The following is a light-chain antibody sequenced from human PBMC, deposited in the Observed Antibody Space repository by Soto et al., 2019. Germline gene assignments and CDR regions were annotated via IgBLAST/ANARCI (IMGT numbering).Light chain of an antibody. V-gene: IGKV2-24*01. CDR3: VQFTHFPRT. J-gene: IGKJ1*01. Sequence: DTVMTQTPLSSPVTLGQPASISCRSSQSLVYSDGNTYLSWLQQRPGQPPRLLIYQVSNRFSGVPDRVSGSGAGTDFTLKISRVKADDAGVYFCVQFTHFPRTFGKGTKVE. CDR1: QSLVYSDGNTY. CDR2: QVS.